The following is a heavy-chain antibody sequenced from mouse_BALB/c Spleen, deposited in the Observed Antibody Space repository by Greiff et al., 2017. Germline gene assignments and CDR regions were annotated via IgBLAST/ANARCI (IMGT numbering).Heavy chain of an antibody. CDR1: GYTFTDYE. CDR2: IDPETGGT. CDR3: TYRYLYYFDY. V-gene: IGHV1-15*01. D-gene: IGHD2-14*01. Sequence: VQLQESGAELVRPGASVTLSCKASGYTFTDYEMHWVKQTPVHGLEWIGAIDPETGGTAYNQKFKGKATLTADKSSSTAYMELRSLTSEDSAVYYSTYRYLYYFDYWGQGTTLTVSS. J-gene: IGHJ2*01.